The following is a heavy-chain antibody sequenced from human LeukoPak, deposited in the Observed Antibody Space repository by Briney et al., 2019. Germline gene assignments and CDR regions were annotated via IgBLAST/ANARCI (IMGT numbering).Heavy chain of an antibody. CDR3: ARHRLGYYYGSGLDY. D-gene: IGHD3-10*01. CDR1: GGSISSYY. Sequence: SETLSLTCTVSGGSISSYYWSWIRQPPGKGLEWIGYISYSGSTYYNPSLKSRVTISVDTSKNQFSLKLSSVSAADTAVYYCARHRLGYYYGSGLDYWGQGTLVTVSS. CDR2: ISYSGST. J-gene: IGHJ4*02. V-gene: IGHV4-59*08.